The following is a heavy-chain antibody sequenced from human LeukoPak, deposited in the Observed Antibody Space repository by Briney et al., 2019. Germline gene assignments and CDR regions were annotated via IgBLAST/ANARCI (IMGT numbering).Heavy chain of an antibody. CDR3: ASSHRGGFELYYYYMDV. CDR1: GGTFSSYA. V-gene: IGHV1-69*05. D-gene: IGHD3-16*01. CDR2: ISAYNGNT. Sequence: SVKVSCKASGGTFSSYAISWVRQAPGQGLEWMGWISAYNGNTIYAQKLQGRVTITTDESTSTAYMELSSLRSEDTAVYYCASSHRGGFELYYYYMDVWGKGTTVTVSS. J-gene: IGHJ6*03.